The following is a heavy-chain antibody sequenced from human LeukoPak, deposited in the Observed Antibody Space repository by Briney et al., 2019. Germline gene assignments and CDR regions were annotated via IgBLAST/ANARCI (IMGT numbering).Heavy chain of an antibody. CDR1: GYTFTGYY. CDR2: INPNSGGT. Sequence: ASVKVSCKASGYTFTGYYMHWVRQAPGQGLEWMGWINPNSGGTNYAQKLQGRVTMTTDTSTSTAYMELRSLRSDDTAVYYCARGDSSGYYYFFDYWGQGTLVTVSS. CDR3: ARGDSSGYYYFFDY. V-gene: IGHV1-2*02. D-gene: IGHD3-22*01. J-gene: IGHJ4*02.